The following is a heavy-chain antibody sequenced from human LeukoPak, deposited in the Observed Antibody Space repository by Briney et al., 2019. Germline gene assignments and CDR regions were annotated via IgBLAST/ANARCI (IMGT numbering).Heavy chain of an antibody. CDR2: ISYDGSNK. V-gene: IGHV3-30-3*01. J-gene: IGHJ6*02. Sequence: GGSLRLSCAASGFTFSSYAMHWVRQAPGKGLEWVAVISYDGSNKYYADSVKGRFTISRDNSKNTLYRQMNSLRAEDTAVYYCAREDDDPDYYYYYGMDVWGQGTTVTVSS. CDR1: GFTFSSYA. CDR3: AREDDDPDYYYYYGMDV. D-gene: IGHD1-1*01.